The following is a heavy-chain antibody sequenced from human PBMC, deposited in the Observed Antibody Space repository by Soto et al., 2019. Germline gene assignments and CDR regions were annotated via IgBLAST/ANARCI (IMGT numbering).Heavy chain of an antibody. CDR1: GYTFTVYY. CDR3: ARVATIFGVVPDY. J-gene: IGHJ4*02. D-gene: IGHD3-3*01. Sequence: GASVKVSCKASGYTFTVYYIHWVRQAPGQGLEWMGWINPNGGGTNYAQKFQDWVTMTRDTSISTAYMELSRLKSDDTAVYYCARVATIFGVVPDYWGQGTLVTVSS. CDR2: INPNGGGT. V-gene: IGHV1-2*04.